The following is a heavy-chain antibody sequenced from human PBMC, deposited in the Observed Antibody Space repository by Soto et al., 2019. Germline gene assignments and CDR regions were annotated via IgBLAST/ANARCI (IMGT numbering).Heavy chain of an antibody. CDR2: IYYSGST. D-gene: IGHD2-15*01. CDR1: GGSISSGGYF. Sequence: QVQLQESGPGLVQPSQTLSLTCTVSGGSISSGGYFWSWTRQNPGKGLEWIGSIYYSGSTYCNPSLKSRITISVDTSKNQFSLKLSSVTAADTAVYYCARGVAIWGQGTMVTVSS. J-gene: IGHJ3*02. V-gene: IGHV4-31*03. CDR3: ARGVAI.